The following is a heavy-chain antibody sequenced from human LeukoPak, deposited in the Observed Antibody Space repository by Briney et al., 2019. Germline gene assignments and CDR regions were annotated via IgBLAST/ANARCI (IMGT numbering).Heavy chain of an antibody. D-gene: IGHD3-3*01. Sequence: GGSLRLSCAASGFTFSNYAMSWVRQAPGKGLQYISAISSNGGSTYYADSVKGRFTISRDNSKNTLYLQMSSLRAEDTAVYFCVKPGLFGVVVTYFDYWGQGTLVTVSS. CDR1: GFTFSNYA. J-gene: IGHJ4*02. CDR2: ISSNGGST. CDR3: VKPGLFGVVVTYFDY. V-gene: IGHV3-64D*06.